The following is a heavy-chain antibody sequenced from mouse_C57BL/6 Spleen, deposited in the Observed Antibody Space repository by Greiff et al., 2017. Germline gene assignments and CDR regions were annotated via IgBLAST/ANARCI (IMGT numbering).Heavy chain of an antibody. CDR1: GFTFSDAW. V-gene: IGHV6-6*01. D-gene: IGHD1-1*01. CDR2: IRNKANNHAT. CDR3: TRYYGSPFDY. Sequence: EVQVVESGGGLVQPGGSMKLSCAASGFTFSDAWMDWVRQSPEKGLEWVAEIRNKANNHATYYAESVKGRFTISRDDSKSSVYLQMNSLRAEDTGIYYCTRYYGSPFDYWGQGTTLTVSS. J-gene: IGHJ2*01.